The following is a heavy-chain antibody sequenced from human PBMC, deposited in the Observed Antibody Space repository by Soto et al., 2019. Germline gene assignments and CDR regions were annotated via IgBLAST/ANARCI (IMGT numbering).Heavy chain of an antibody. V-gene: IGHV1-18*01. CDR1: GYTFTDYA. Sequence: QVQLVQSGAEVKKPGASVKVSCKASGYTFTDYAIIWVRQAPGQGLEWMGWISVYNDNTNYARKLQGRVTMTTDTPXSXXSMELRSLSSDDTAVYYCARGLGAGTFSFSRGMDVWGQGTTVTVSS. D-gene: IGHD6-13*01. CDR3: ARGLGAGTFSFSRGMDV. J-gene: IGHJ6*02. CDR2: ISVYNDNT.